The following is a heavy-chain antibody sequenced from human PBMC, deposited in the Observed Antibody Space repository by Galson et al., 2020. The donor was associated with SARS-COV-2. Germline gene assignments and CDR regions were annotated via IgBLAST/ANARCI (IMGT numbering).Heavy chain of an antibody. J-gene: IGHJ4*02. D-gene: IGHD1-26*01. CDR2: VYYTGST. V-gene: IGHV4-59*01. CDR1: GGSIGSYF. CDR3: ARKDGAYDF. Sequence: SETLSLTCTVSGGSIGSYFWTWIRQPPGKGLEWIGYVYYTGSTYSNPSLKSRVTISIDTSKNQFSLKLTSVTAADTAVYYCARKDGAYDFWGQGTLVTVSS.